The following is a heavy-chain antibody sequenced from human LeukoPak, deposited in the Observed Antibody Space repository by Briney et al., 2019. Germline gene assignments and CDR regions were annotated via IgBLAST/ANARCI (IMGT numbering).Heavy chain of an antibody. Sequence: ASVKVSCKASGYTFTSYGISWVRQAPGQGLEWMGWISAYNGNTNYAQKLQGRVTMTTDTSTSTAYMELRSLRSDDTAVYYCARDFLTGYSNLIADAFDIWGQGTMVTVSS. CDR3: ARDFLTGYSNLIADAFDI. D-gene: IGHD3-9*01. CDR2: ISAYNGNT. CDR1: GYTFTSYG. J-gene: IGHJ3*02. V-gene: IGHV1-18*04.